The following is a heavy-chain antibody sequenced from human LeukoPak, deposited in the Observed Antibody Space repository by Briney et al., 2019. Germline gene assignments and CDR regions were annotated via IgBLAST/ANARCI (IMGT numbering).Heavy chain of an antibody. D-gene: IGHD3-9*01. Sequence: SQTLSLTCTVSGGSISSGDYYWSWIRQPPGKGLEWIGYIYYSGSTYYNPSLKSRVTISVDTSKNQFSLKLSSVTAADTAVYYCARDLLVITAPHDAFDIWGQGTMVTVSS. J-gene: IGHJ3*02. CDR1: GGSISSGDYY. CDR3: ARDLLVITAPHDAFDI. V-gene: IGHV4-30-4*08. CDR2: IYYSGST.